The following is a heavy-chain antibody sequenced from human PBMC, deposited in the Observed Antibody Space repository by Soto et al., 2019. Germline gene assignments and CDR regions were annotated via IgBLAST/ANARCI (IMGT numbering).Heavy chain of an antibody. CDR1: GSSISGFC. CDR3: VRDGTKTLRDWFDP. CDR2: IYATGTT. Sequence: SETLSLTCTVSGSSISGFCLSWIRKSAGKGLEWIGRIYATGTTDYNPSLKSRVMMSVDTSKKQFSLKLRSVTAADTAVYYCVRDGTKTLRDWFDPWGQGISVTVS. J-gene: IGHJ5*02. D-gene: IGHD1-1*01. V-gene: IGHV4-4*07.